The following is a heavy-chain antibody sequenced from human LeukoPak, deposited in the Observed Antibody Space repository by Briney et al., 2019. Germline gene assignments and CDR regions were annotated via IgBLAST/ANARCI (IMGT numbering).Heavy chain of an antibody. CDR3: ARGGSGYETACPY. J-gene: IGHJ4*02. D-gene: IGHD5-12*01. Sequence: ASVKVSCKASVYTFTGYYMHWVRQAPGQGLEWMGWINPNSGGTNYAQKFQGRVTMTRDTSISTAYMELSRLRSDDTAVYYCARGGSGYETACPYWGQGTLVTVSS. V-gene: IGHV1-2*02. CDR1: VYTFTGYY. CDR2: INPNSGGT.